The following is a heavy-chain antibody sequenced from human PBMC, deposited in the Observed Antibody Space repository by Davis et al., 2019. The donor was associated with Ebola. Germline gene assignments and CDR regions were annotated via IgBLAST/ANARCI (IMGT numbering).Heavy chain of an antibody. CDR3: ARDLVPAAIGGYYYGMDV. J-gene: IGHJ6*02. Sequence: ASVKVSCKASGYTFTGYYMHWVRQAPGQGLEWMGWINPNSGGTNYAQKFQGWVTMTRDTSISTVYMELSRLRSDDTAVYYCARDLVPAAIGGYYYGMDVWGQGTTVTVSS. V-gene: IGHV1-2*04. CDR1: GYTFTGYY. D-gene: IGHD2-2*01. CDR2: INPNSGGT.